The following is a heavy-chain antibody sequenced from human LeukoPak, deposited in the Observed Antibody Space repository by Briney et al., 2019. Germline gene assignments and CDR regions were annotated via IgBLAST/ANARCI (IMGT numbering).Heavy chain of an antibody. J-gene: IGHJ4*02. CDR2: IYYYSGST. CDR1: GDSIRSRSYY. Sequence: SETLSLTCSVSGDSIRSRSYYWAWIRQPPGKGLEWIGSIYYYSGSTHYNPTLKSRVAISVDASKNQLSLKLTSVTAADTAVYYCARAAVGSWPILWGQGTLVTVSS. CDR3: ARAAVGSWPIL. V-gene: IGHV4-39*01. D-gene: IGHD6-13*01.